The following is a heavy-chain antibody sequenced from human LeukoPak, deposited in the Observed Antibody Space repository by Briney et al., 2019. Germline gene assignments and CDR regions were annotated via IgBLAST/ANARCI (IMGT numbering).Heavy chain of an antibody. V-gene: IGHV4-30-2*01. CDR3: ARASSSRIGFDY. D-gene: IGHD2-15*01. CDR2: IYHSGST. CDR1: GGSIGSGGYS. J-gene: IGHJ4*02. Sequence: SQTLSLTCAVSGGSIGSGGYSWSWIRQPPGKGLEWIGYIYHSGSTYYNPSLKSRVTISVDRSKNQFSLKLSSVTAADTAVYYCARASSSRIGFDYWGQGTLVTVSS.